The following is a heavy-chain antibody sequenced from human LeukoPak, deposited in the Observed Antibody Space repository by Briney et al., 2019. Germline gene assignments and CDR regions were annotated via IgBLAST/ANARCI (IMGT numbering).Heavy chain of an antibody. CDR1: GFTLGSYE. J-gene: IGHJ4*02. Sequence: PGGSLRLSCAASGFTLGSYEMNWVRQAPGKGLEWVSYISSGGSTIYYADSVKGRFTISRDNAKNSLYLQMNSLRGEDTAVYYCAREGYYDSIGYFDYWGQGTLVTVSS. V-gene: IGHV3-48*03. CDR3: AREGYYDSIGYFDY. CDR2: ISSGGSTI. D-gene: IGHD3-22*01.